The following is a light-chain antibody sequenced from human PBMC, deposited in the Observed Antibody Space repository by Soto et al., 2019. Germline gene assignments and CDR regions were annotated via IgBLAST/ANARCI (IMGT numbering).Light chain of an antibody. V-gene: IGLV1-40*01. J-gene: IGLJ3*02. CDR3: QSYDSSLSAWV. CDR1: SSNIGAGYD. CDR2: GNS. Sequence: QSVLTQPPSVSGAPGQRVTISCTESSSNIGAGYDVHWYQQLPGTAPKLLIYGNSNRPSGVSNRFSGSKSGSSASLAITGLQADDEADYYCQSYDSSLSAWVFGGGTKLTVL.